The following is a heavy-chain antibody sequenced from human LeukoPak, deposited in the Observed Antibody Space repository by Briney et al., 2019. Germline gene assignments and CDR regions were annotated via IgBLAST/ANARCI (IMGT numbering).Heavy chain of an antibody. J-gene: IGHJ4*02. V-gene: IGHV1-69*13. CDR1: GGTFSSYA. CDR2: IIPIFGTA. CDR3: ARINDYGDYGGY. Sequence: SVKVSCKASGGTFSSYAISWVRQAPGQGLEWMGGIIPIFGTANYAQKFQGRVTITADESTSTAYMELSSLRSEDTAVYYCARINDYGDYGGYWGQGTLVTVSS. D-gene: IGHD4-17*01.